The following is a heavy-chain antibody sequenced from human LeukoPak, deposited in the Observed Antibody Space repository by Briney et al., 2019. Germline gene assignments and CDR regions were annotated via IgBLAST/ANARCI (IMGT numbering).Heavy chain of an antibody. J-gene: IGHJ6*03. D-gene: IGHD6-13*01. CDR3: ARASYSSRGYYYYYMDV. CDR2: MNPNSGNT. V-gene: IGHV1-8*03. Sequence: ASVKVSCKASGYTFTSYDINWVRQATGQGLEWMGWMNPNSGNTGYAQKFQGRVTITRNTSLTTAYMQLRSLTSEDTAVYYCARASYSSRGYYYYYMDVWGKGTTVTVSS. CDR1: GYTFTSYD.